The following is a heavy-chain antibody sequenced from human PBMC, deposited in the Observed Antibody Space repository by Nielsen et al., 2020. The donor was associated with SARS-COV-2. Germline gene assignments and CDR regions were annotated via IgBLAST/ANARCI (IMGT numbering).Heavy chain of an antibody. CDR3: ARLSYYYGSGSTDYYYGMDV. J-gene: IGHJ6*02. Sequence: WIRQPPGKGLEWVSAISGSGGSTYYADSVKGRFTISRDNSKNTLYLQINSLRAEDTAVYYCARLSYYYGSGSTDYYYGMDVWGQGTTVTVSS. CDR2: ISGSGGST. V-gene: IGHV3-23*01. D-gene: IGHD3-10*01.